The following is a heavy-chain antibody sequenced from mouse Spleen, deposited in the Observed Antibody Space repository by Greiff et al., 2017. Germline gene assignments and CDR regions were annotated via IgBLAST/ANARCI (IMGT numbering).Heavy chain of an antibody. D-gene: IGHD3-1*01. CDR1: GYTFTSYT. CDR3: ARSGPDYYAMDY. J-gene: IGHJ4*01. V-gene: IGHV1-4*01. CDR2: INPSSGYT. Sequence: VQLQESGAELARPGASVKMSCKASGYTFTSYTMHWVKQRPGQGLEWIGYINPSSGYTNYNQKFKDKATLTADKSSSTAYMQLSSLTSEDSAAYYCARSGPDYYAMDYWGQGTSVTVSS.